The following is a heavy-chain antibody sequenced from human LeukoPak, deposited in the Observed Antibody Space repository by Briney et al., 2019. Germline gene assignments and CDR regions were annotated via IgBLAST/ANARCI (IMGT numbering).Heavy chain of an antibody. J-gene: IGHJ4*02. CDR3: ARQNYYDILTGYYPRYYFDY. CDR1: GYSFTNYW. V-gene: IGHV5-51*01. CDR2: IYPGDSDT. Sequence: GESLKISCKGFGYSFTNYWIGWVRQMPGKGLEWMGIIYPGDSDTRYSPSFQGQVTISADKSISTAYLQWSSLKASDTAMYYCARQNYYDILTGYYPRYYFDYWGQGTLVTVSS. D-gene: IGHD3-9*01.